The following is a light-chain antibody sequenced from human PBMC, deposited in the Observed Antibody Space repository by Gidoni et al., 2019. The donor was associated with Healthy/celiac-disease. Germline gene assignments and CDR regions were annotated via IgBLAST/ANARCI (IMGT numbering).Light chain of an antibody. CDR1: YSVSSSY. J-gene: IGKJ1*01. CDR3: QQYASSPRT. CDR2: GAS. Sequence: EIVLTQSPGTLSLSPGERSTLSCRASYSVSSSYLAWYQQKPGQAPRLLIYGASSRATGIPDRFSGSGSGPDFTLTISRLEPEDFAVYYCQQYASSPRTFGQGTKVEIK. V-gene: IGKV3-20*01.